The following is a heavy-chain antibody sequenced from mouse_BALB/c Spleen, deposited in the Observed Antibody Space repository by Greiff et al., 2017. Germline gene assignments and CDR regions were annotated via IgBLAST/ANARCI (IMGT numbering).Heavy chain of an antibody. CDR2: IWAGGST. CDR1: GFSLTSYG. D-gene: IGHD1-2*01. V-gene: IGHV2-9*02. CDR3: ARDLEISRNYYGLGPFAY. J-gene: IGHJ3*01. Sequence: QVQLKESGPGLVAPSQSLSITCTVSGFSLTSYGVHWVRQPPGKGLEWLGVIWAGGSTNYNSALMSRLSISKDNSKSQVFLKMNSLQTDDTAMYYCARDLEISRNYYGLGPFAYWGQGTLVTVSA.